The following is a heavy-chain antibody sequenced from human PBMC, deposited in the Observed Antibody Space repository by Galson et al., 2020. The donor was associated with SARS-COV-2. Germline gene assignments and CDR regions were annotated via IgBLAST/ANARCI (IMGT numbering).Heavy chain of an antibody. V-gene: IGHV3-33*01. CDR2: IFYDGSDK. Sequence: GGSLRLSCAASGFHFSSHAMHWVRQAPGKGLEWVAQIFYDGSDKYYADSVKGRFTISRDSSKNTVYLQMNNLRVDDTAVYFCARDGQSSSGWAFDYWGQGTLVTVSS. CDR3: ARDGQSSSGWAFDY. D-gene: IGHD6-19*01. CDR1: GFHFSSHA. J-gene: IGHJ4*02.